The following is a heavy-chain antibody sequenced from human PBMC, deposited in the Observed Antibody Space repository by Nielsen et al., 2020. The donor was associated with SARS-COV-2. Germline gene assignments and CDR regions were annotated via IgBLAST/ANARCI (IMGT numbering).Heavy chain of an antibody. Sequence: SETLSLTCAVSGGSISSGGYSWSWIRQPPGKGLEWIGYIYHSGSTYYNPSLKSRVTISVDRSKNQFSLKLSSVTAADTAVYYCARDPAVAEDAFDIWGQGTMVTVSS. J-gene: IGHJ3*02. CDR2: IYHSGST. CDR3: ARDPAVAEDAFDI. CDR1: GGSISSGGYS. V-gene: IGHV4-30-2*01. D-gene: IGHD6-19*01.